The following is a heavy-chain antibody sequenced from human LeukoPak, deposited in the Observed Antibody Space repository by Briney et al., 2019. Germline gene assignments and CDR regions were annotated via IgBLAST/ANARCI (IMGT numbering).Heavy chain of an antibody. V-gene: IGHV3-21*01. CDR1: GFTFSSYA. CDR2: ISSSSSYI. J-gene: IGHJ6*03. Sequence: GGSLRLSCAASGFTFSSYAMHWVRQAPGKGLEWVSSISSSSSYIYYAGSVKGRFTISRDNAKNSLYLQMNSLRAEDTAVYYCSDYDSYYYYMDVWGKGTTVTVSS. D-gene: IGHD3-3*01. CDR3: SDYDSYYYYMDV.